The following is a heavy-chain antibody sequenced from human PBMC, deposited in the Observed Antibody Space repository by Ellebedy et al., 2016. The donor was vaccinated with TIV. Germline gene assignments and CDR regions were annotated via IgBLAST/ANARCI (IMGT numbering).Heavy chain of an antibody. CDR2: ISGSGGRT. D-gene: IGHD2-15*01. J-gene: IGHJ4*02. Sequence: PGGSLRLSCMASGFSFSSHAIHWVRQAPGKGLEWVSTISGSGGRTHYADSVKGRFTISRDNSKNTLYLQVNSLRAEDTAVYYCAADRYCSGGNCYWVDYWGQGTLVTVSS. V-gene: IGHV3-23*01. CDR1: GFSFSSHA. CDR3: AADRYCSGGNCYWVDY.